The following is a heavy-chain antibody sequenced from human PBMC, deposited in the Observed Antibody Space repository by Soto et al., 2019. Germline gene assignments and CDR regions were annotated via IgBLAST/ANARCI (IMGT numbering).Heavy chain of an antibody. J-gene: IGHJ4*02. CDR1: GFTVSSSY. Sequence: EVRLVESGGGLVQPGGSLRLSYAAFGFTVSSSYMTWVRLAPGKGLEWVSLVYSGGATHYAASVKGRFTISTHSSQNTLFLQMNSLRTEDTATYYCVRGRYGSEIHWGQGTKVTVSS. D-gene: IGHD3-10*01. V-gene: IGHV3-53*04. CDR2: VYSGGAT. CDR3: VRGRYGSEIH.